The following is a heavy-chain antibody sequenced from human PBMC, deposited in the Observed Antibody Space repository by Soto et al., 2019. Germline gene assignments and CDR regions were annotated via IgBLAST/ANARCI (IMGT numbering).Heavy chain of an antibody. V-gene: IGHV1-69*01. J-gene: IGHJ4*02. D-gene: IGHD3-10*01. CDR1: GGTFTNYA. Sequence: QVQLVQSGAEVKKPGSSVKVSCKASGGTFTNYAISWVRQAPGQGLEWMGGVVPLYGSPVYEQKFQARVTITADDSTSPAYMELSSLASQETAVYYCWIGSGSDDYWGQGTLVTVSS. CDR2: VVPLYGSP. CDR3: WIGSGSDDY.